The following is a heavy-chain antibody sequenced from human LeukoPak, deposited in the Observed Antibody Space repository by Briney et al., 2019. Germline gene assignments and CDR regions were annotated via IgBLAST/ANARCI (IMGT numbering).Heavy chain of an antibody. D-gene: IGHD7-27*01. CDR1: GGSFSGYY. CDR3: ARVLTGKFDY. V-gene: IGHV4-34*01. Sequence: SETLSLTCAVYGGSFSGYYWSWIRQPPGKGLEWIGEINHSGSTNYNPSLKSRVTISVDTSKNQLSLKLSSVTAADTAVYYCARVLTGKFDYWGQGTLVTVSS. J-gene: IGHJ4*02. CDR2: INHSGST.